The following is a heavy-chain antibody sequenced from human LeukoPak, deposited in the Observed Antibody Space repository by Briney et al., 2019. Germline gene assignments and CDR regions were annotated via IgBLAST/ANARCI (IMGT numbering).Heavy chain of an antibody. J-gene: IGHJ4*02. Sequence: SETLSLTCTVSGGSISSYYWSWIRQPAGKGLEWIGRIYTSGSTNYNPSLKSRVTMSVDTSKNQFSLKLSSVTAADTAVYYCASSGRELGVFDYWGQGTLVTVSS. D-gene: IGHD5-12*01. CDR2: IYTSGST. CDR3: ASSGRELGVFDY. CDR1: GGSISSYY. V-gene: IGHV4-4*07.